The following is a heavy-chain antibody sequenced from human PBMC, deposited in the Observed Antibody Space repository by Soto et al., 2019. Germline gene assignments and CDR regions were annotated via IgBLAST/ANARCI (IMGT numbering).Heavy chain of an antibody. CDR3: ARDWVDHHRYYYYGMDV. D-gene: IGHD5-12*01. J-gene: IGHJ6*02. CDR1: RGSISSGGYS. Sequence: PSETLSLTLPVPRGSISSGGYSWSWIRQHPGKGLEWIGYIYYSGSTYYNPSLKSRVTISVDTSKNQFSLKLSSVTAADTAVYYCARDWVDHHRYYYYGMDVWGQGTTVT. CDR2: IYYSGST. V-gene: IGHV4-31*02.